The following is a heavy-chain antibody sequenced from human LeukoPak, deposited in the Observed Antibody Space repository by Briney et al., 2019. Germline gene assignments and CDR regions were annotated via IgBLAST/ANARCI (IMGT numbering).Heavy chain of an antibody. CDR3: AVEDCSGGSCNAGGMDV. Sequence: NPSETLSPTCTVSGGSISSGGYYWSWIRQRPGKGLEWIGYIYYSGSTYYNPSLKSRVTISVDRSKNQFSLKLSPVTAADTAVYYCAVEDCSGGSCNAGGMDVWGQGTTVTVSS. CDR2: IYYSGST. D-gene: IGHD2-15*01. J-gene: IGHJ6*02. CDR1: GGSISSGGYY. V-gene: IGHV4-31*09.